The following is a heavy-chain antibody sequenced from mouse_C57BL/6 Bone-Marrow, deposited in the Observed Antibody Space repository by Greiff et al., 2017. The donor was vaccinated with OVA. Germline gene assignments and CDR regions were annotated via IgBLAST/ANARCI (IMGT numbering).Heavy chain of an antibody. CDR1: GYTFTDYY. J-gene: IGHJ4*01. Sequence: EVQLQQPGPELVKPGASVKISCKASGYTFTDYYMNWVKQSHGKSLEWIGDINPNNGGTSYNQKFKGKATLTVDTSSSTAYMELRSLTSEDSAVYYCASWEKGLPLAMDYWGQGTSVTVSS. V-gene: IGHV1-26*01. CDR3: ASWEKGLPLAMDY. CDR2: INPNNGGT. D-gene: IGHD2-2*01.